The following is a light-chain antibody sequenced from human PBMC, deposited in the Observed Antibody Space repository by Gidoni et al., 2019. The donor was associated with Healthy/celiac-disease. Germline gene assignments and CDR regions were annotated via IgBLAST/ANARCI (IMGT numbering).Light chain of an antibody. CDR3: QQYNSYPYT. CDR1: QSISSW. Sequence: IQLTQSTPTLSASVGDRVTIPCRASQSISSWLAWYQQKPGKVPKLLIYKASSLESGVPSGFSGSGSGTEFTLTISSLQPDDFATYYCQQYNSYPYTFGQXTKLEIK. CDR2: KAS. J-gene: IGKJ2*01. V-gene: IGKV1-5*03.